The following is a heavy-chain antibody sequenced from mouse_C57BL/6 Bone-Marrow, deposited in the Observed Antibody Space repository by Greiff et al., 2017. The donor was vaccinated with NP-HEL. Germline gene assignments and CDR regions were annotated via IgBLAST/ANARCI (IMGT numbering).Heavy chain of an antibody. D-gene: IGHD2-3*01. V-gene: IGHV1-85*01. J-gene: IGHJ1*03. CDR3: ARLDDGYYGYWYFDV. CDR2: IYPRDGST. CDR1: GYTFTSYD. Sequence: VQLQQSGPELVKPGASVKLSCKASGYTFTSYDINWVKQRPGQGLEWIGWIYPRDGSTKYNEKFKGKATLTVDTSSSTAYMELHSLTSEDSAVYFCARLDDGYYGYWYFDVWGTGTTVTVSS.